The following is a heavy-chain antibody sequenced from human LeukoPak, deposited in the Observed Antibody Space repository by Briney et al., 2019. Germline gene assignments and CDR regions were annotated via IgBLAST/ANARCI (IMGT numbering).Heavy chain of an antibody. CDR3: ALIRGNSFDY. Sequence: PGRSLRLSCAASGFTFSSYAMHWVRQAPGKGLEWVAVISYDGSNKYYADSVKGRFTISRDNSKNTLYLQMNSLRAEDTAVYYCALIRGNSFDYWGQGTLVTVSS. J-gene: IGHJ4*02. V-gene: IGHV3-30*04. CDR1: GFTFSSYA. CDR2: ISYDGSNK. D-gene: IGHD3-10*01.